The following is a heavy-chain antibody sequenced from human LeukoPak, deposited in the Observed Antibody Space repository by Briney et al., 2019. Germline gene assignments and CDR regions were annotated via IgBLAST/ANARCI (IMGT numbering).Heavy chain of an antibody. J-gene: IGHJ4*02. D-gene: IGHD1-26*01. Sequence: SETLSLTCTVSGGSISSSSYYWGWIRQPPGKGLEWIGSIYYSGSTYYNPSLKSRVTISVDTSKNQFSLKLSSVTAADTAVYYCASRPLFVVGAYFDYWGQGTLVTVSS. V-gene: IGHV4-39*01. CDR2: IYYSGST. CDR1: GGSISSSSYY. CDR3: ASRPLFVVGAYFDY.